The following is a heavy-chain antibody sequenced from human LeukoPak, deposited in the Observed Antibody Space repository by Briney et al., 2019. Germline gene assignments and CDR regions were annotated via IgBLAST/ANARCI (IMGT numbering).Heavy chain of an antibody. CDR2: IYYSGST. J-gene: IGHJ5*02. V-gene: IGHV4-39*07. Sequence: SETLSLTCTVSGGSISSSSYYWGWIRQPPGKGLEWIGSIYYSGSTYYNPSLKSRVTISVDTSKNQFSLKLSSVTAADTAVYYCARAPRWFDPWGQGTLVTVSS. CDR3: ARAPRWFDP. CDR1: GGSISSSSYY.